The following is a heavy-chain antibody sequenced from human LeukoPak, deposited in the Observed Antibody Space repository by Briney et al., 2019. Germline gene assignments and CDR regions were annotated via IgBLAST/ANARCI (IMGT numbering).Heavy chain of an antibody. D-gene: IGHD3-22*01. CDR1: GYTFSSYS. Sequence: GGSLRLSCAASGYTFSSYSINWVRQAPGKGLEWVSSISVRSNYIYYADSVRGRFSISRDDARDSLYLQMNSLRAEDTAVYYCVRLRRNSDTSGFYCYYDYWGQGTLVTVSS. CDR2: ISVRSNYI. V-gene: IGHV3-21*01. CDR3: VRLRRNSDTSGFYCYYDY. J-gene: IGHJ4*02.